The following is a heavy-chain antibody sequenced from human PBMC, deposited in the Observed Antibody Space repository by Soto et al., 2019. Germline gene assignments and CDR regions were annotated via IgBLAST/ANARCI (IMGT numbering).Heavy chain of an antibody. CDR1: GGTFSTYP. CDR2: IIPRFGTT. Sequence: QVQLVQSGAEVKMPGSSVKVSCKASGGTFSTYPINWVRQAPGQGLEWMGGIIPRFGTTNYAQKFKGRVTIKASESTSAAYMEVWSLRAEEAVVYNCAKCATQGSGWSFCFGSWGQGTLGAVYS. D-gene: IGHD6-13*01. J-gene: IGHJ4*02. V-gene: IGHV1-69*01. CDR3: AKCATQGSGWSFCFGS.